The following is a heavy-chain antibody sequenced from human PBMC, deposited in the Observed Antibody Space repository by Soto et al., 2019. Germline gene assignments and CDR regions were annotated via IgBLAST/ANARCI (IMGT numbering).Heavy chain of an antibody. V-gene: IGHV1-2*02. CDR2: INPNTGGT. J-gene: IGHJ4*02. Sequence: AASAKARSKAFGVPNDRQSMYSVSRYPGKGLEWMGWINPNTGGTNYAQKFQGRVTMTRDTSISTAYIVLSRLRSDDTAVYYCARGDHHETHRWLALFDSWGRGTLVTVSS. CDR3: ARGDHHETHRWLALFDS. D-gene: IGHD6-19*01. CDR1: GVPNDRQS.